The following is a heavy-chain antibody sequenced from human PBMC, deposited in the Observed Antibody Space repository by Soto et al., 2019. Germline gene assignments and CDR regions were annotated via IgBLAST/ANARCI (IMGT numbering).Heavy chain of an antibody. J-gene: IGHJ4*02. CDR2: MNPNSGDT. Sequence: QAQLVQSGAAVKKPGASVKVSCQASGYTFTSSDINWVRQATGQGLEWMGWMNPNSGDTGYAQKFQGRVTLTRNTSISTAYMELSSLRSEDTAVYYCARGPPESAGVWGQGTLVTVSS. CDR3: ARGPPESAGV. V-gene: IGHV1-8*02. CDR1: GYTFTSSD. D-gene: IGHD3-10*01.